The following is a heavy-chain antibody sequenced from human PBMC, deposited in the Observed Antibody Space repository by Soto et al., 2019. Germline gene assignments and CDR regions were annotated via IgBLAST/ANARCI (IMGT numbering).Heavy chain of an antibody. Sequence: QVHLVQSGAEVKKPGSSVKVSCKASGGTFTNYAVSWVRQVPGQGLEWLGGIIPIFDTADYSQKVQDRVTITADESTTTAYMELSSLRSEDTAVYYCARDQSPYNGAFPTVFDIWGQGTVVTVSP. CDR1: GGTFTNYA. J-gene: IGHJ3*02. V-gene: IGHV1-69*01. CDR2: IIPIFDTA. D-gene: IGHD1-26*01. CDR3: ARDQSPYNGAFPTVFDI.